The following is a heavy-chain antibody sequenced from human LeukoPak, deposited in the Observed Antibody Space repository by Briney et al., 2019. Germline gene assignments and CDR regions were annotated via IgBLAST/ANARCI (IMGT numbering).Heavy chain of an antibody. CDR3: ARRDISSGWSFDY. CDR2: IHTSGST. V-gene: IGHV4-4*07. CDR1: GGSIINYH. Sequence: SETLSLTCTVSGGSIINYHWSWIRQPAGKGLEWIGQIHTSGSTNYNPPLKSRVSMSIDTTEDQVSLTIRSVTAADTAFYYCARRDISSGWSFDYWGQGALVTVSS. J-gene: IGHJ4*02. D-gene: IGHD6-19*01.